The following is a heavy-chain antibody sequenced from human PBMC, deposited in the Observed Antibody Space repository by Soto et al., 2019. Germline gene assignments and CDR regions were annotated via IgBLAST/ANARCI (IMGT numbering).Heavy chain of an antibody. CDR2: IYYSGNT. J-gene: IGHJ4*02. CDR3: ARGQFNILTGYYTDF. Sequence: PSETLSLTCAVSGGSISSGGYSWSWIRQPPGKGLEWIGSIYYSGNTNYNPSLKSRVTISADTSKNEFSLRLRSVTTADTAVYYCARGQFNILTGYYTDFCGQGTLVTVSS. CDR1: GGSISSGGYS. V-gene: IGHV4-61*08. D-gene: IGHD3-9*01.